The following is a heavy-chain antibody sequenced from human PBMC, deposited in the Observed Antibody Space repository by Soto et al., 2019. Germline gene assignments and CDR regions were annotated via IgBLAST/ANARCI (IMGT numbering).Heavy chain of an antibody. Sequence: SETLSLTCTVSGDSISNYYWGWVRQPPGRGLEWIGYIHYSGSTNYNPSLKSRVTISIDTPKNQFSLKVKSVTAADTAMYYCARGGLAARKGRWFDPWGQGTLVTVSS. J-gene: IGHJ5*02. CDR3: ARGGLAARKGRWFDP. D-gene: IGHD6-6*01. CDR1: GDSISNYY. CDR2: IHYSGST. V-gene: IGHV4-59*01.